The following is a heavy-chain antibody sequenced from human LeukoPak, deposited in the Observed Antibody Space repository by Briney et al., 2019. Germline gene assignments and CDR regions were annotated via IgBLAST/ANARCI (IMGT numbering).Heavy chain of an antibody. CDR3: ARDDGFYSDSSFQDY. CDR2: ISDDGSRT. CDR1: GFTFSYYW. Sequence: GGSLRLSCAASGFTFSYYWMHWVRQAPGKGLGWVSRISDDGSRTTYDDSVKGRFAISRDNANNTLYLQMNSLRAEDTAVYYCARDDGFYSDSSFQDYWGQGTLVTVSS. V-gene: IGHV3-74*01. J-gene: IGHJ4*02. D-gene: IGHD2/OR15-2a*01.